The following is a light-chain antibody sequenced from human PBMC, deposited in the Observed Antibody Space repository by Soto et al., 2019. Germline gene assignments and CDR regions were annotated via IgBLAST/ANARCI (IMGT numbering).Light chain of an antibody. CDR2: EAT. Sequence: QPAAVSGSPGQSITISCTGTSSDIGTYNVVSWYQQHPGKAPKVMIYEATKRPSGVSNRFSGSKSGNTASLTISGLQAEDEADYYCSSYAGSSTYVFGTGTKVTVL. V-gene: IGLV2-23*01. CDR1: SSDIGTYNV. CDR3: SSYAGSSTYV. J-gene: IGLJ1*01.